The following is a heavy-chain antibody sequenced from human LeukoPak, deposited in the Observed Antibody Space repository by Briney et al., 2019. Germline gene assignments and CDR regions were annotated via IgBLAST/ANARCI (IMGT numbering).Heavy chain of an antibody. Sequence: ASVKVSCKASGYTFTDYYMHWVRQAPGQGLEWMGWINPNSGGTDYAQKFQGRVTMTRDASISTAYMDLSGLRSDDTAFYYCARGQSQDYWGQGTLVTVSS. V-gene: IGHV1-2*02. CDR3: ARGQSQDY. CDR1: GYTFTDYY. J-gene: IGHJ4*02. CDR2: INPNSGGT.